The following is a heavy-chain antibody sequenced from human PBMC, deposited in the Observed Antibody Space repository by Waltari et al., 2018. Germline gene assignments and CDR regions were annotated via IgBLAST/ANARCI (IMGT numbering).Heavy chain of an antibody. CDR1: GYAFSDHY. V-gene: IGHV1-2*02. D-gene: IGHD3-9*01. CDR2: IKPDSGVT. Sequence: QVQLVQSGAEVMKPGASGKVSCKTSGYAFSDHYLHWVRQAPGQGLDWMGWIKPDSGVTYYAQEFQGRVTLTGDMSISTVYMDFSSLTSDDTAIYYCVRDFDWGPDYWGQGTLVTVSS. J-gene: IGHJ4*02. CDR3: VRDFDWGPDY.